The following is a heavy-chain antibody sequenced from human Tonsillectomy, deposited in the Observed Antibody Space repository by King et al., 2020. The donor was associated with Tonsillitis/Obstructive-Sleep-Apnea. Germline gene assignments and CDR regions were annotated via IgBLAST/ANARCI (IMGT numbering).Heavy chain of an antibody. V-gene: IGHV3-23*04. D-gene: IGHD2-15*01. CDR1: GFTFSSYA. Sequence: VQLVESGGGLVQPGGSLRLSCAASGFTFSSYAMSWVRQAPGKVLELVSAIIGRVGSTYYADSVKGRFTISRDNSKNTLYLQMNSLRAEDTAVYYCAKVVVAATVYYYYGMDVWGQGTTVTVS. J-gene: IGHJ6*02. CDR3: AKVVVAATVYYYYGMDV. CDR2: IIGRVGST.